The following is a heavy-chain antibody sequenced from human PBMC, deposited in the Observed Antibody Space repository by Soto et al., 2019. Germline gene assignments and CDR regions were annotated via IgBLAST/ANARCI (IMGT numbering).Heavy chain of an antibody. CDR3: ARTRKLGIAVAGSDY. CDR2: ISSSSSYI. V-gene: IGHV3-21*01. D-gene: IGHD6-19*01. Sequence: GGSLRLSCAASGFTFSSYSMNWVRQAPGKGLEWVSSISSSSSYIYYADSVKGRFTISRDNAKNSLYLQMNSLRAEDTAVYYCARTRKLGIAVAGSDYWGQGTLVTVSS. CDR1: GFTFSSYS. J-gene: IGHJ4*02.